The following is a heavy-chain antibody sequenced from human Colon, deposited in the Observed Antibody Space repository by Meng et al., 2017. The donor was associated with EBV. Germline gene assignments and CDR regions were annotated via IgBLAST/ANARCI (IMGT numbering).Heavy chain of an antibody. V-gene: IGHV4-34*01. D-gene: IGHD6-19*01. Sequence: WVGGRSKRLEPPSLTGACYGGSFRGHYWTWIRPPPGKGLEWIGENNHRGSTNYTPSLKSRVTISTDTSKNQFSLKVKSVTAADTAVYFCARLYPPDQWLLTSDTSEYWGQGTLVTVSS. CDR1: GGSFRGHY. CDR2: NNHRGST. CDR3: ARLYPPDQWLLTSDTSEY. J-gene: IGHJ4*02.